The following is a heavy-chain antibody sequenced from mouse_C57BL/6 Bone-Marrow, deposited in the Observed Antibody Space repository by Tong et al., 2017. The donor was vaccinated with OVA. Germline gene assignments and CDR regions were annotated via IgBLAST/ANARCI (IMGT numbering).Heavy chain of an antibody. CDR3: AKGDYSYAGFDY. CDR2: IDPYYGGT. J-gene: IGHJ2*01. D-gene: IGHD2-12*01. V-gene: IGHV1S135*01. CDR1: GYSFTGYN. Sequence: SGYSFTGYNMNWVKQSNGKSLEWIGNIDPYYGGTSYNQKFKGKATLTVDKSSRTDYLQIKSLACEDSSVYYCAKGDYSYAGFDYWGQGTTLPVSS.